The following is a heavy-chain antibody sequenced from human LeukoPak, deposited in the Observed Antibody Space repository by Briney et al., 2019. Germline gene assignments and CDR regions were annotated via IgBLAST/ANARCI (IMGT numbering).Heavy chain of an antibody. J-gene: IGHJ4*02. D-gene: IGHD2-15*01. CDR3: AKQLGYCSDGSCYFPY. CDR2: ISNNGGYT. CDR1: GFTFSNYW. V-gene: IGHV3-23*01. Sequence: GGSLRLSCVASGFTFSNYWMHWVRQPPGKGLEWVSAISNNGGYTYYADSVQGRFTISRDNSKSTLCLQMNSLRAEDTAVYYCAKQLGYCSDGSCYFPYWGQGTLVTVSS.